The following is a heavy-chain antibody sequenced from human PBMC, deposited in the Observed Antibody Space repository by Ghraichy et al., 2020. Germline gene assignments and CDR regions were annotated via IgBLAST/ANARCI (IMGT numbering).Heavy chain of an antibody. J-gene: IGHJ6*02. V-gene: IGHV3-7*01. CDR2: IKHDGSAN. CDR1: GFTFSSYC. D-gene: IGHD2-2*01. CDR3: ARDEVRRVYGMDV. Sequence: GGSLRLSCAASGFTFSSYCMTWVRQAPGKGLEWVAKIKHDGSANYYVDSVKGRFTISRDNAKNSLYLQMNSLRDEDTGVYYCARDEVRRVYGMDVWGQGTMVTVSS.